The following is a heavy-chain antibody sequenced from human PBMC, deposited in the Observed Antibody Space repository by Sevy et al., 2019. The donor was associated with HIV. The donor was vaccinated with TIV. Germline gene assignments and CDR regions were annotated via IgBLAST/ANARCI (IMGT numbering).Heavy chain of an antibody. CDR3: ARSGVAAAGTGIYWYFDL. J-gene: IGHJ2*01. Sequence: SQTLSLTCAISGDSVSSNSAAWNWIRQSPSRGLEWLGRTYYRSKCYNDYAVSVKSRITINPDTSKNQFSLQLNSVTPEDTAVYYCARSGVAAAGTGIYWYFDLWGRGTLVTVSS. D-gene: IGHD6-13*01. V-gene: IGHV6-1*01. CDR1: GDSVSSNSAA. CDR2: TYYRSKCYN.